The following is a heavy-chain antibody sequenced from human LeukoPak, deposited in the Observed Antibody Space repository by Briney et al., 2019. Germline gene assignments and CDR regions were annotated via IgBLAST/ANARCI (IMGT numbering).Heavy chain of an antibody. CDR3: ARESQPSYYDFWSGPSDV. CDR1: GFTFSSSW. Sequence: GGSLRLSCTASGFTFSSSWVHWVRQAPGKGLVWVSPISSSSSYIYYADSVKGRFTISRDNAKNSLYLQMNSLRAEDTAVYYCARESQPSYYDFWSGPSDVWGQGTTVTVSS. CDR2: ISSSSSYI. V-gene: IGHV3-21*01. D-gene: IGHD3-3*01. J-gene: IGHJ6*02.